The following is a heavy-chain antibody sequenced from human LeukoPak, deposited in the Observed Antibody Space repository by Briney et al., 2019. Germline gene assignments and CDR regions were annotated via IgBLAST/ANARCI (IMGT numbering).Heavy chain of an antibody. CDR2: IYHSGST. CDR3: ATGITGIPFTFDI. J-gene: IGHJ3*02. Sequence: SQTLSLTCAVSGDSLSSGGYSWSWIRQPPGKGLEWIGYIYHSGSTYYNPSLKSRVTISVDRSKNQFSLKLSSVTAADTAVYYCATGITGIPFTFDIWGQGTMVTVSS. D-gene: IGHD1-20*01. CDR1: GDSLSSGGYS. V-gene: IGHV4-30-2*01.